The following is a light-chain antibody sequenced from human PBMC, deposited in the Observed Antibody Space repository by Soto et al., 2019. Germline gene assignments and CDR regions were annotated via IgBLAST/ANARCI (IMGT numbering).Light chain of an antibody. V-gene: IGKV3-20*01. CDR3: QQYGTSPLT. CDR2: GAS. Sequence: QSPGILSLSQGERATLSCRASQSVSNDFLAWYQQKPGQAPRLLIYGASSRATGIPDRFSGSVSGTDFTLTINRLEPEDFAVYYCQQYGTSPLTFGGGTKVDIK. J-gene: IGKJ4*01. CDR1: QSVSNDF.